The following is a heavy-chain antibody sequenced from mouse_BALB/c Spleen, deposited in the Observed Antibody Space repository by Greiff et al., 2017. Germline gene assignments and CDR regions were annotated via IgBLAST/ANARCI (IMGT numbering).Heavy chain of an antibody. V-gene: IGHV14-3*02. CDR2: IDPANGNT. CDR1: GFNIKDSY. Sequence: VQLQQSGAELVKPGASVKLSCTASGFNIKDSYMHWVKQRPEQGLEWIGRIDPANGNTKYDQKFQGKDTITADTSSNTAYLQLSSLTSEDTAVYYCARFPRYDGYDSSGVDYWGQGTSVTVSA. CDR3: ARFPRYDGYDSSGVDY. D-gene: IGHD2-2*01. J-gene: IGHJ4*01.